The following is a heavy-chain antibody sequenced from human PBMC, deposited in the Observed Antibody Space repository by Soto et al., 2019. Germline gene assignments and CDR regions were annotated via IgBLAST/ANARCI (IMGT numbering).Heavy chain of an antibody. J-gene: IGHJ4*02. CDR3: ARDRGDGDYYFDY. D-gene: IGHD4-17*01. V-gene: IGHV1-2*04. Sequence: QVQLVQSGAEVKKPGASVKVSCKASGYTFTGYYMHWVRQAPGQGLEWMGWINPNSGGTNYAQKFQGWVTMTRDTSISTADMELSRLRSDDTAVYYCARDRGDGDYYFDYWGQGTLVTVSS. CDR2: INPNSGGT. CDR1: GYTFTGYY.